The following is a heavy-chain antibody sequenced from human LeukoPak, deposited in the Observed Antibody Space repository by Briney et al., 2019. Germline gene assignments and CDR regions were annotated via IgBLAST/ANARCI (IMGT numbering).Heavy chain of an antibody. CDR3: ARHRSNRVFPSLDI. J-gene: IGHJ3*02. CDR2: IHYTGST. V-gene: IGHV4-39*01. CDR1: GGSISSNTYD. D-gene: IGHD3-10*01. Sequence: PSETLSLTCAVSGGSISSNTYDWGWIRQPPGLGLEWIGSIHYTGSTYYNPSLKSRVTVSVDTSKNQLSLKLTSVTASDTAVYYCARHRSNRVFPSLDIWGQGTMVAVSS.